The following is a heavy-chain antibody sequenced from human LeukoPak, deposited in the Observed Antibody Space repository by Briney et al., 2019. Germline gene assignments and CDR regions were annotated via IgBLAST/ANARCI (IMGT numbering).Heavy chain of an antibody. CDR1: GFTFSSYA. D-gene: IGHD3-22*01. CDR3: AKDVIADSSGYPYYFDY. CDR2: ISGSGYST. Sequence: PGGSLSLSCPASGFTFSSYAMSWVRQAPGKGLEWVSAISGSGYSTYYADAVKGRFTISRDKFKITLYRQMNSLRAYDTAVYYCAKDVIADSSGYPYYFDYWGQGTLVTVSS. V-gene: IGHV3-23*01. J-gene: IGHJ4*02.